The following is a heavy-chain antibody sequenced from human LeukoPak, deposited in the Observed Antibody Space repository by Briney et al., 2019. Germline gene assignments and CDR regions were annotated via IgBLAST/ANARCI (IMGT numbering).Heavy chain of an antibody. CDR2: IWYDGSNK. V-gene: IGHV3-33*01. CDR3: ARALFNYDSSGLNY. Sequence: GGSLRLSCAASGFTFSSYGMHWVRQAPGKGLEWVALIWYDGSNKYYADSAKGRFTISRDNSKNTLYLQMNSLRAEDTAVYYCARALFNYDSSGLNYWGQGTLVTVSS. J-gene: IGHJ4*02. D-gene: IGHD3-22*01. CDR1: GFTFSSYG.